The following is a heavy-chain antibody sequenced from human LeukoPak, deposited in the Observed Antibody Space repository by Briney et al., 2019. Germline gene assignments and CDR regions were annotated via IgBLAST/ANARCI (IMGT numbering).Heavy chain of an antibody. CDR1: GYTFTGYY. CDR2: INPNSGDT. V-gene: IGHV1-2*06. J-gene: IGHJ5*02. D-gene: IGHD2-2*01. Sequence: ASVKVSCKTSGYTFTGYYIHRVRQAPGQGLEWMGLINPNSGDTNDALKFQDRVTVTRDTSLTTAYMELSRLISDDTAVYYCARYQLLSFDPCGQGTLVTVSS. CDR3: ARYQLLSFDP.